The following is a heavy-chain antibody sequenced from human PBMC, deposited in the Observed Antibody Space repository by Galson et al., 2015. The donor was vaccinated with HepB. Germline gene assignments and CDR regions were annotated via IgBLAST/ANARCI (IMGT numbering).Heavy chain of an antibody. CDR2: IIPSFGTA. J-gene: IGHJ3*02. D-gene: IGHD3-22*01. Sequence: SVKVSCKASGGTFSSYAISWVRQAPGQGLEWMGGIIPSFGTANYAQKFQGRVTITADESTSTAYMELSSLRSEDTAVYYCARGDDSSGYYPDDAFDIWGQGTMVTVSS. CDR3: ARGDDSSGYYPDDAFDI. V-gene: IGHV1-69*13. CDR1: GGTFSSYA.